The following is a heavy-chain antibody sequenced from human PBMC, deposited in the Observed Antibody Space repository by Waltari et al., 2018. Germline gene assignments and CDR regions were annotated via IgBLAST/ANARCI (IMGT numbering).Heavy chain of an antibody. V-gene: IGHV4-38-2*01. CDR2: IDHSGST. Sequence: QVQLQESGPGLVKPSETLSLTCAVSGYSISSGYYWGWIRQPPGKGLEWIGSIDHSGSTYYNPSLKRRVTISVDTSKNQFSLKLSSVTAADTAVYYCARVGWGGHFDLWGRGTLVTVSS. J-gene: IGHJ2*01. CDR1: GYSISSGYY. CDR3: ARVGWGGHFDL. D-gene: IGHD6-19*01.